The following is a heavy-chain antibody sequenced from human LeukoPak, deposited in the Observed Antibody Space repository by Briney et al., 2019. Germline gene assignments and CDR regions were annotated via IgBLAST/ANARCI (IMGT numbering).Heavy chain of an antibody. V-gene: IGHV3-73*01. Sequence: PGGSLRLSCAASGFTFSGSAMHWVRQASGKGQEWVGRIRSKANSYATAYAASVKGRFTISRDDSKNTAYLQMNSLKTEDTAVYYCTRHYYDSSGYYSFDYWGQGTLVTVSS. CDR2: IRSKANSYAT. CDR1: GFTFSGSA. D-gene: IGHD3-22*01. J-gene: IGHJ4*02. CDR3: TRHYYDSSGYYSFDY.